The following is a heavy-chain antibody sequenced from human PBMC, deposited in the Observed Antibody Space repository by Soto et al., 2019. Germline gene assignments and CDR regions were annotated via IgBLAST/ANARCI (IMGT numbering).Heavy chain of an antibody. Sequence: ASVKVSCKASGYTFTSYAMHWVRQAPGQRLEWMGWINTGKGNTKYSQKFQGRVTITSDTSASTAYMDLSSLRSEDTAMYYCARAGDDCSAANCYVIDYWGQGTLVTVSS. CDR3: ARAGDDCSAANCYVIDY. V-gene: IGHV1-3*04. J-gene: IGHJ4*02. CDR2: INTGKGNT. D-gene: IGHD2-2*01. CDR1: GYTFTSYA.